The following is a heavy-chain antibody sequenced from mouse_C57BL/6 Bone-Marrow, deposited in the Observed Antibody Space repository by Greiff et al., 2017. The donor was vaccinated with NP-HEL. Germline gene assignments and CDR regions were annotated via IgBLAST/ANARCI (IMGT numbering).Heavy chain of an antibody. CDR1: GYSITSGYY. CDR2: ISYDGSN. Sequence: EVKLQESGPGLVKPSQSLSLTCSVTGYSITSGYYWNWIRQFPGNKLEWMGYISYDGSNKYNPSLKNRISITRDTSKNQFFLKLNSVTTEDTATYYCARDGYYGDYWGQGTSVPVSS. CDR3: ARDGYYGDY. D-gene: IGHD2-3*01. J-gene: IGHJ4*01. V-gene: IGHV3-6*01.